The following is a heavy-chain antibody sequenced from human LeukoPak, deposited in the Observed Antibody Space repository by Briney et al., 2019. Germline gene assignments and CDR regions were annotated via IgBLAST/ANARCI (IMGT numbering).Heavy chain of an antibody. Sequence: ASVKVSCKASGYTFTNYYIHWVRQAPGQGLEWMGWINPNNGGTNYAQKFQGRVTMAGDPSISTAYMELSRLTSDDTAVYYCARSGIWDSSAWSDYWGQGTLVTVSS. CDR1: GYTFTNYY. D-gene: IGHD6-19*01. V-gene: IGHV1-2*02. J-gene: IGHJ4*02. CDR3: ARSGIWDSSAWSDY. CDR2: INPNNGGT.